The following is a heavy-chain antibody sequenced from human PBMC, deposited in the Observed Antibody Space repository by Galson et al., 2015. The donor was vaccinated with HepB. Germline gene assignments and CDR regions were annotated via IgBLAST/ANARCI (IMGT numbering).Heavy chain of an antibody. CDR1: SHIFNNHG. CDR2: ISGYNGST. D-gene: IGHD1-26*01. CDR3: ARSRYSTSPPDS. J-gene: IGHJ5*01. Sequence: VKVSCKASSHIFNNHGISWVRQAPGQGLEWMGWISGYNGSTDYAQNFQDRITMTTDTSTTTAYMDMRNLRSDDTAVYYCARSRYSTSPPDSCGQGTLVTVSS. V-gene: IGHV1-18*01.